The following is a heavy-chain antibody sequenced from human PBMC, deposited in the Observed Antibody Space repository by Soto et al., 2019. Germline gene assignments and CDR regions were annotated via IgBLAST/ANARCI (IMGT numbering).Heavy chain of an antibody. D-gene: IGHD6-13*01. CDR2: IYAGNGDT. CDR1: GYSFITHG. CDR3: ARDPGSSDWYRPYFNVDV. J-gene: IGHJ6*02. V-gene: IGHV1-3*01. Sequence: GASVKVSCKASGYSFITHGLHWVRQAPGQRLEWMGWIYAGNGDTKYSQNFQGRVSITRDTSASTAYLELISLRSEDTAVYYCARDPGSSDWYRPYFNVDVWGQGTTVTVSS.